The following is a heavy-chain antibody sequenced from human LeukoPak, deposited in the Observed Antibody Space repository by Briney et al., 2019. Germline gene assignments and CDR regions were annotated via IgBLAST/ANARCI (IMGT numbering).Heavy chain of an antibody. Sequence: KPSETLSHTCTVSGGSISGYYWNWIRPPPGEGLEWNGVIYYTGSNNNNPSLKSRVTISVDTSKRQFSLNLSSVTAADTAVYYCARASEMTTNHLWGQGTLVTVFS. J-gene: IGHJ4*02. D-gene: IGHD5-24*01. V-gene: IGHV4-59*12. CDR1: GGSISGYY. CDR2: IYYTGSN. CDR3: ARASEMTTNHL.